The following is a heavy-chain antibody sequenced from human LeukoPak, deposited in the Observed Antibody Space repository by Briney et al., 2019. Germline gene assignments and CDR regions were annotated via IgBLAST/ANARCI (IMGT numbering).Heavy chain of an antibody. D-gene: IGHD1-14*01. J-gene: IGHJ4*02. CDR2: IIPIFGTA. Sequence: SVKVSCKASGGTFSSYAISWVRQAPGQGLEWMGGIIPIFGTANYAQKFQGRVTITADESTSTAYMELSSLRSEDTAVYYCARDKASGTKGDYFDYWGQGTLVTVSS. V-gene: IGHV1-69*13. CDR1: GGTFSSYA. CDR3: ARDKASGTKGDYFDY.